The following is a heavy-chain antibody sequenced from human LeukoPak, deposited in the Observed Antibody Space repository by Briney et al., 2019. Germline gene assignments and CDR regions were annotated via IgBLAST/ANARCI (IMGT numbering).Heavy chain of an antibody. D-gene: IGHD5-12*01. CDR3: ARAGSGLSPARGNSGCLDY. CDR1: GFTFSSYS. V-gene: IGHV3-21*01. J-gene: IGHJ4*02. CDR2: ISSSSSYI. Sequence: PGGSLRLSCAASGFTFSSYSMNWVRQAPGKGLEWVSSISSSSSYIYYADSVKGRFTISRDNAKNSVYLQMNTLRAEDTAVYYCARAGSGLSPARGNSGCLDYWGQGTLVTVSS.